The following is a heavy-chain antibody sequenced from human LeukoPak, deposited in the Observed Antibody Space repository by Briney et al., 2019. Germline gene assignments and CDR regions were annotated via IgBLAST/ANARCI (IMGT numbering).Heavy chain of an antibody. J-gene: IGHJ4*02. CDR3: AGAYSSSSRVFDY. D-gene: IGHD6-13*01. V-gene: IGHV4-34*01. Sequence: GSLRLSCAASGFTFSRCWMSWARQAPGKGLEWIGEINHSGSTNYNPSLKSRVTISVDTSKNQFSLKLSSVTAADTAVYYCAGAYSSSSRVFDYWGQGTLVTVSS. CDR1: GFTFSRCW. CDR2: INHSGST.